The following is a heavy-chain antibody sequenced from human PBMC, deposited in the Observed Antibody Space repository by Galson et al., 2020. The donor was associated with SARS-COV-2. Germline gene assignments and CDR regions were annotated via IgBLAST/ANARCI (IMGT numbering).Heavy chain of an antibody. J-gene: IGHJ4*02. CDR1: GGSFSGYY. CDR2: INHSGST. V-gene: IGHV4-34*01. Sequence: SETLSLTCAVYGGSFSGYYWSWIRQPPGKGLEWIGEINHSGSTNYNPSLKSRVTISVDTSKNQFSLKLSSVTAADTAVYYCARGPYSSSWYGAALIFDYWGQGTLVTVSS. CDR3: ARGPYSSSWYGAALIFDY. D-gene: IGHD6-13*01.